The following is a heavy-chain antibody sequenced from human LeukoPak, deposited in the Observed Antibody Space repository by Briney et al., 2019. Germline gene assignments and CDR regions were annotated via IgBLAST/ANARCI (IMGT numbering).Heavy chain of an antibody. J-gene: IGHJ4*02. CDR3: TRGGATSSWYWFF. D-gene: IGHD6-13*01. V-gene: IGHV3-7*01. Sequence: GGSLRLSCAASGFTFSSHWMTWVRQAQGKGRGGVASINKDGSEQYYVDSVKGRFTISRDNAKNSLSLQVSSLRAEDTAVYYCTRGGATSSWYWFFWGQGTLVTVSS. CDR1: GFTFSSHW. CDR2: INKDGSEQ.